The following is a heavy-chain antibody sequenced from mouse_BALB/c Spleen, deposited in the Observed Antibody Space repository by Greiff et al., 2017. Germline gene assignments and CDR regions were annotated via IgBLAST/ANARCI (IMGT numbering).Heavy chain of an antibody. CDR1: GYSFTGYY. CDR3: ARGDYRFYYFDY. V-gene: IGHV1S34*01. J-gene: IGHJ2*01. D-gene: IGHD2-14*01. CDR2: ISCYNGAT. Sequence: LVKTGASVKISCKASGYSFTGYYMHWVKQSHGKSLEWIGYISCYNGATSYNQKFKGKATFTVDTSSSTAYMQFNSLTSDDSAVYYCARGDYRFYYFDYWGQGTTLTVSS.